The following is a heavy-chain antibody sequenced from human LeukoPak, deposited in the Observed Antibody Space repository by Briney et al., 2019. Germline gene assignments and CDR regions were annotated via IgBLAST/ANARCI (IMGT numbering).Heavy chain of an antibody. D-gene: IGHD3-10*01. J-gene: IGHJ4*02. Sequence: ASVKVSCKASGYTFTGYYMHWVRQAPGQGLEWMGWINPNSGGTNYAQKLQGRVTMTTDTSTSTAYMELRSLRSDDTAVYYCARDHTMVRGVARYWGQGTLVTVSS. CDR3: ARDHTMVRGVARY. V-gene: IGHV1-2*02. CDR1: GYTFTGYY. CDR2: INPNSGGT.